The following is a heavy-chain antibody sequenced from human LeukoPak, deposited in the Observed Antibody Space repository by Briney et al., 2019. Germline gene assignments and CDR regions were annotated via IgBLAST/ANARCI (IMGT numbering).Heavy chain of an antibody. CDR1: GFTFNTFP. Sequence: GGSLRLSCAASGFTFNTFPMIWVRQAPGKGLEWVSAISINGDSTYYADSVKGRCTISRDNSKNTLYLQMNSLRADDTAVYYCAKDRGYWGQGTLVTVSS. V-gene: IGHV3-23*01. CDR3: AKDRGY. CDR2: ISINGDST. J-gene: IGHJ4*02.